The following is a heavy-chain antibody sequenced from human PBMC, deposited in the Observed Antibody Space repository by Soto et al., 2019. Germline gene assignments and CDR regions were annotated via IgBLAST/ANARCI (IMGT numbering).Heavy chain of an antibody. J-gene: IGHJ6*02. CDR2: TYYRSKCYN. Sequence: LSLTRAISGDSVSSNSAALNWIRQSPSRCLDWLGRTYYRSKCYNNYAVSVKSRITINPDTSNNQFSLQLNSVTPEDTAVYYCARGNEAVDVWGQGTTVTVSS. CDR1: GDSVSSNSAA. D-gene: IGHD1-1*01. V-gene: IGHV6-1*01. CDR3: ARGNEAVDV.